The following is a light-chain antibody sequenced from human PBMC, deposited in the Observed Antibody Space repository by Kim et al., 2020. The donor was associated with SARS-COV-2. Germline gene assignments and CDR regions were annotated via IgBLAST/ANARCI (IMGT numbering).Light chain of an antibody. Sequence: QTVVTQEPSFSVSPGGTVTLTCGLSSGSVSTSYYPNWFQQTPGQAPRTLIYNTNTRSSGVPDRFSGSILGNKAALTITGAQADDESDDYCVLYVGSGIWVFGGGTQLTVL. CDR3: VLYVGSGIWV. J-gene: IGLJ3*02. CDR2: NTN. V-gene: IGLV8-61*01. CDR1: SGSVSTSYY.